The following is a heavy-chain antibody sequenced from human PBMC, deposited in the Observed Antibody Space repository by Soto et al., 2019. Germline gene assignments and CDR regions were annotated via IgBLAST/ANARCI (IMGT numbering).Heavy chain of an antibody. Sequence: PGGSLTLSCAASGCTFDDYAMHWVRQGQGKGMEWVSGISWNSGSIGYADSVKGRFTISRDNAKNSLYLQMNSLRAEDTALYYCAKDIGAAAPSAYYYYGMDVWGQGTTVTVSS. CDR2: ISWNSGSI. CDR3: AKDIGAAAPSAYYYYGMDV. V-gene: IGHV3-9*01. D-gene: IGHD2-2*01. J-gene: IGHJ6*02. CDR1: GCTFDDYA.